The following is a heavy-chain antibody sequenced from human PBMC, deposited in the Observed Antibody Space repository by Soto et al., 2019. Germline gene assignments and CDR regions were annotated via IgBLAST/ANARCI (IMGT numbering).Heavy chain of an antibody. CDR2: IYHSGST. D-gene: IGHD3-10*01. CDR1: GGSISSSNW. J-gene: IGHJ4*02. Sequence: QVQLQESGPGLVKPSGTLSLTCAVSGGSISSSNWWSWVRQPPGKGLEWIGEIYHSGSTNYNPSLKSRVTISVDKSKNQVSLKLSSVTAADTAGYYWARDGATMVRGSVDYWGQGTLVTVSA. V-gene: IGHV4-4*02. CDR3: ARDGATMVRGSVDY.